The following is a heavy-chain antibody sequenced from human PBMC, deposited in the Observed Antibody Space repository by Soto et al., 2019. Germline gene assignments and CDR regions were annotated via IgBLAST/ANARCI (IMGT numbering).Heavy chain of an antibody. CDR2: IRHSGST. CDR1: GGSISSGGYS. J-gene: IGHJ6*02. V-gene: IGHV4-30-2*01. Sequence: QLQLQESGSGLVKPSQTLSLTCAVSGGSISSGGYSWNWIRQPPGKGLEWVGYIRHSGSTYANPSLKSRGTMSLNRSKNQFSLNLTSVTAADTAVYFCARGHYYYGMDVWGQGTTFTVSS. CDR3: ARGHYYYGMDV.